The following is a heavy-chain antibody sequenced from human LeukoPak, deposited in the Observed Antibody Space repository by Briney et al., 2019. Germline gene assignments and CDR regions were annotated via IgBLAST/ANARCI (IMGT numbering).Heavy chain of an antibody. Sequence: SVKVSCKASGGTFSSYAISWVRQAPGQGLEWMGGIIPIFGTANYAQKFQGRVTITADESTSPAYMELSSLRSEDTAVYYCAGGPTYYYDSSGYWPSYYFDYWGQGTLVTVSS. D-gene: IGHD3-22*01. CDR3: AGGPTYYYDSSGYWPSYYFDY. CDR2: IIPIFGTA. CDR1: GGTFSSYA. V-gene: IGHV1-69*13. J-gene: IGHJ4*02.